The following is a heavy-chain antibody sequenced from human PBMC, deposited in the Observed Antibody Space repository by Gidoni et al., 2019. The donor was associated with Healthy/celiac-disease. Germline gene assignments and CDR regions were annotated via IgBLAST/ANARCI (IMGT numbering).Heavy chain of an antibody. V-gene: IGHV3-7*01. CDR1: GFTFSSYW. Sequence: EVQLVESGGGLVQPGGSLRLSCAASGFTFSSYWMSWVRQAPGKGLEWVANIKQDGSEKYYVDSVKGRFTISRDNAKNSLYLQMNSLRAEDTAVYYCARCSSSWYSLHAFDIWGQGTMVTVSS. CDR2: IKQDGSEK. J-gene: IGHJ3*02. D-gene: IGHD6-13*01. CDR3: ARCSSSWYSLHAFDI.